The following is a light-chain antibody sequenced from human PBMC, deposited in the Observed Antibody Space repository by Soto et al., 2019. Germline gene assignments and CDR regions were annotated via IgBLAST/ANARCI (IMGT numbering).Light chain of an antibody. CDR2: EVS. CDR1: SSDVGGYNY. Sequence: QSALTQPASVSGSPGQSITISCTGTSSDVGGYNYVSWYQQHPGKAPKLMIYEVSHRPSGVSNRFSGSKSGNTASMTISGLQAEDEADYYCSSYTSSSIVDVFGTGTKLTVL. J-gene: IGLJ1*01. CDR3: SSYTSSSIVDV. V-gene: IGLV2-14*01.